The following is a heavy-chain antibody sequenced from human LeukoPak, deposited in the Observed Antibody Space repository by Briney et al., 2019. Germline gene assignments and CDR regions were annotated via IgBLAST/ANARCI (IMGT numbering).Heavy chain of an antibody. J-gene: IGHJ4*02. CDR3: ARGDDSSGWYSISDY. V-gene: IGHV4-34*01. CDR2: INHSGST. Sequence: PSETLSLTCAVYGGYFSGYYWSWIRQPPGKGLEWIGEINHSGSTNYNPSLKSRVTISVDTSKNQFSLKLSSVTAADTAVYYCARGDDSSGWYSISDYWGQGTLVTVSS. D-gene: IGHD6-19*01. CDR1: GGYFSGYY.